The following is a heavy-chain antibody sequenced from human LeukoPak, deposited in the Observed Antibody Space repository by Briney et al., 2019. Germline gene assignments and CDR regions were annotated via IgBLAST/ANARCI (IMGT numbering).Heavy chain of an antibody. V-gene: IGHV3-64*01. CDR1: GFTFSSYA. J-gene: IGHJ4*02. Sequence: GGSLRLSCAASGFTFSSYAMHWVRQAPGKGLEDVSAISSNGGTTYYANSVKGRFTISRDNSKNTLYLQMGSLRAEDMAVYYCARDRSETGDFDYWGQGTLVTVSS. CDR2: ISSNGGTT. CDR3: ARDRSETGDFDY. D-gene: IGHD7-27*01.